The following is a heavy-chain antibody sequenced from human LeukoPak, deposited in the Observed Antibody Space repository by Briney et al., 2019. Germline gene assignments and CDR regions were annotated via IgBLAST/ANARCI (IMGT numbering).Heavy chain of an antibody. V-gene: IGHV3-9*01. CDR2: ISSNSGGI. Sequence: GGSLRLSCVTSGFTFDDYAMHWVRQGPGKGLEWVSGISSNSGGIAYADSVKGRFTISRDNAKNSLYLQMNSLRPEDTALYYCAKDVQMTRNDYYNYFDYWGQGTLVTVSS. CDR1: GFTFDDYA. J-gene: IGHJ4*02. CDR3: AKDVQMTRNDYYNYFDY. D-gene: IGHD3-22*01.